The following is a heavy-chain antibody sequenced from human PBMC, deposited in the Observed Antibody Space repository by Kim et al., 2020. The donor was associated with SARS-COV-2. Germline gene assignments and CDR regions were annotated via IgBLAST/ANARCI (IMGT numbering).Heavy chain of an antibody. Sequence: ASVKVSCKASGYTFTSYGISWVRQAPGQGLEWMGWISAYNGNTNYAQKLQGRVTMTTDTSTSTAYMELRSLRSDDTAVYYCANGASWSSSWYYYYGMDVWGQGTTVTVSS. J-gene: IGHJ6*02. D-gene: IGHD6-13*01. CDR3: ANGASWSSSWYYYYGMDV. CDR2: ISAYNGNT. V-gene: IGHV1-18*01. CDR1: GYTFTSYG.